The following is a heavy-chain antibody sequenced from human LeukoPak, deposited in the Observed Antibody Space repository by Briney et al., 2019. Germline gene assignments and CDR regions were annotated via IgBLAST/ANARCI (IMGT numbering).Heavy chain of an antibody. CDR3: ASTWEYYGSRSYYTNWFDP. J-gene: IGHJ5*02. Sequence: SETLSLTCAVYGGSFSGYYWSWIRQPPGKGLEWIGEINHSGSTNYNPSLKSRVTISVDTSKNQFSLKLSSVTAADTAVYYCASTWEYYGSRSYYTNWFDPWGQGTLVTVSS. CDR2: INHSGST. CDR1: GGSFSGYY. D-gene: IGHD3-10*01. V-gene: IGHV4-34*01.